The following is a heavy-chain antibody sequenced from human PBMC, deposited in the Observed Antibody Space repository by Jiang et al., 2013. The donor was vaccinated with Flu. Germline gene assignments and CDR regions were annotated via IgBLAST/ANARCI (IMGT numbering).Heavy chain of an antibody. V-gene: IGHV4-34*01. Sequence: SLTCAVYGGSFSGYYWSWIRQPPGKGLEWIGEINHSGSTNYNPSLKSRVTISVDTSKNQFSLKLSSVTAADTAVYYCARAYDSSGYYKYYFDYWGQGTLVTVSS. CDR2: INHSGST. CDR3: ARAYDSSGYYKYYFDY. CDR1: GGSFSGYY. J-gene: IGHJ4*02. D-gene: IGHD3-22*01.